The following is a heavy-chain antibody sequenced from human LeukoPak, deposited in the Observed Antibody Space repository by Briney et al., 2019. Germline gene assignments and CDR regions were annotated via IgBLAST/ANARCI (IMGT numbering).Heavy chain of an antibody. D-gene: IGHD6-13*01. J-gene: IGHJ4*02. V-gene: IGHV3-30*02. Sequence: PGGSLRLSCVASGFSFSTYAMHWVRQAPGKGLEWVAIIRYDGSSKYYADSVKGRFTISRDNSKNTLYLQMNSLRAEDTAVYYCARDRVRGGSSQSGYWGQGTLVTVSS. CDR3: ARDRVRGGSSQSGY. CDR1: GFSFSTYA. CDR2: IRYDGSSK.